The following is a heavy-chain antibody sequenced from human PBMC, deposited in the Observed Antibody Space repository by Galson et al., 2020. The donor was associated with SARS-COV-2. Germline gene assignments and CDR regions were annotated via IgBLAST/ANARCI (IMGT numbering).Heavy chain of an antibody. D-gene: IGHD3-22*01. CDR2: IYYRGST. Sequence: SQTLSLTCTVSGGSISSSSYYWGWIRQPPGKGLEWIGSIYYRGSTYYNPSLKSRVTISVDTSKNQFSLKLSSVTAADTAVYYCASLEFYYDSSGFPNMDYYGMDVWGQGTTVTVSS. CDR3: ASLEFYYDSSGFPNMDYYGMDV. CDR1: GGSISSSSYY. J-gene: IGHJ6*02. V-gene: IGHV4-39*01.